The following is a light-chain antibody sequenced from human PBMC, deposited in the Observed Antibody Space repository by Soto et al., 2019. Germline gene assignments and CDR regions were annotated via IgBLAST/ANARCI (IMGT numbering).Light chain of an antibody. CDR2: GAS. Sequence: EIVVTQSPASLSVSPGDGATLSCRASQSVASNVAWYQQRPGQGHRLLINGASTRAVGVPVRFSGSGSGTDFTLTNSGLQSEDFAVYYCQQYHNWPPRYTFGQGTNLQIK. V-gene: IGKV3-15*01. CDR3: QQYHNWPPRYT. J-gene: IGKJ2*01. CDR1: QSVASN.